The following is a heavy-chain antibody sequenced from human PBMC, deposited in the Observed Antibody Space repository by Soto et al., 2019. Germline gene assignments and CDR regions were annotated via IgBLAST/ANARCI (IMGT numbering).Heavy chain of an antibody. V-gene: IGHV4-4*02. Sequence: PSETLSLTCAVSGGSISSSNWWSWVRQPPGKGLEWIGEIYHSGSTNYNPSLKSRVTISVDKSKNQFSLKLSSVTAADTAVYYCARDVVVAATLNWFDPWGQGTLVTVSS. D-gene: IGHD2-15*01. CDR1: GGSISSSNW. J-gene: IGHJ5*02. CDR3: ARDVVVAATLNWFDP. CDR2: IYHSGST.